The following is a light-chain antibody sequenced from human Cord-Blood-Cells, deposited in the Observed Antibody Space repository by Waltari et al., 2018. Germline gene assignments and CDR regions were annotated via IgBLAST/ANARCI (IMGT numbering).Light chain of an antibody. CDR1: QSVSSSY. Sequence: SLSPGERATLSCRASQSVSSSYLAWYQQKPGQAPRLLIYGASSRATGIPDRFSGSGSGTDFTLTISRLEPGDFAVYYCQQYGSSPPWTFGQGTKVEIK. V-gene: IGKV3-20*01. CDR2: GAS. J-gene: IGKJ1*01. CDR3: QQYGSSPPWT.